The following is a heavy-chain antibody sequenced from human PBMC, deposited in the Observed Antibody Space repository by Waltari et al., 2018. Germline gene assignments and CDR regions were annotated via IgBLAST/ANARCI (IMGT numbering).Heavy chain of an antibody. D-gene: IGHD3-22*01. CDR1: GYTFTSYY. Sequence: QVQLVQSGAEVKKPGASVKVSCKASGYTFTSYYMHWVRQAPGQGLEWMGIINPSGGSTSYAQKCQGRVTITADKSTSTAYMELSSLRSEDTAVYYCATYRDSSGYYSNWFDPWGQGTLVIVSS. CDR2: INPSGGST. CDR3: ATYRDSSGYYSNWFDP. V-gene: IGHV1-46*01. J-gene: IGHJ5*02.